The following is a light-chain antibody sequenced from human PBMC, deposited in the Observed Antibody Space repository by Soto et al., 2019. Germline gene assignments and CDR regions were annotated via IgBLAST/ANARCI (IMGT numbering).Light chain of an antibody. CDR2: KGS. CDR3: CSYARSSTSV. J-gene: IGLJ3*02. V-gene: IGLV2-23*01. CDR1: SSDVGSYNL. Sequence: QSALTQPDSVSGSPGQSITISCTGTSSDVGSYNLVSWYQQHPGKAPKLMIYKGSKRPSGVSNRFSGSKSGNTASLTVSGLQAEDDAHYYCCSYARSSTSVFGGGTKLTVL.